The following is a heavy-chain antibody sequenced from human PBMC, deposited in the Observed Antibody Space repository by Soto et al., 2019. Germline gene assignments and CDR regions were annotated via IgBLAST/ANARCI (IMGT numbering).Heavy chain of an antibody. V-gene: IGHV3-23*01. CDR1: GFPFDCCA. CDR3: XXXRGPGSYTNWSFDV. Sequence: EVQVLESGGDLVQPGGSLRLSCAASGFPFDCCAMSWVRQAPGKGLEWVSTIHGGGDYTHYTDSVKGRFTISRDNSGXXXXXXXXXXXXXXXXXXXXXXXRGPGSYTNWSFDVWGRGTLVTVSS. D-gene: IGHD3-10*01. J-gene: IGHJ2*01. CDR2: IHGGGDYT.